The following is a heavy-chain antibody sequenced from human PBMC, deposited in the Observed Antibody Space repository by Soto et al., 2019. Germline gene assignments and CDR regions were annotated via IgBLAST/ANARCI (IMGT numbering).Heavy chain of an antibody. Sequence: ASVKVSCKASGYTFTSYGISWVRQAPGQGLEWMGWISAYNGNTNYAQKLRGRVTMTTDTSTSTAYMELRSLRSDDTAVYYCARGWIQLWHSNYYYYYGMDVWGQGTTVTVSS. D-gene: IGHD5-18*01. CDR3: ARGWIQLWHSNYYYYYGMDV. V-gene: IGHV1-18*04. CDR2: ISAYNGNT. CDR1: GYTFTSYG. J-gene: IGHJ6*02.